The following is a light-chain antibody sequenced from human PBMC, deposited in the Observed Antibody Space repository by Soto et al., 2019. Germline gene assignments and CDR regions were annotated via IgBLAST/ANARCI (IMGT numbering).Light chain of an antibody. CDR2: DVN. CDR1: SSDVGGYNY. J-gene: IGLJ1*01. Sequence: QSVLTQPRSVSGSPGQSVAVSCTGTSSDVGGYNYVSWYQQHPGKAPKLMIYDVNKRPSGVPDRLSGPKSGNTASLTISGLQAEDEADYYCCSYAGSLYVFGTGTKVTV. V-gene: IGLV2-11*01. CDR3: CSYAGSLYV.